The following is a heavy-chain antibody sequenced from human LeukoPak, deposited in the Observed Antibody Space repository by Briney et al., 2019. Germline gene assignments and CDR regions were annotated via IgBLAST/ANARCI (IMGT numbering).Heavy chain of an antibody. CDR2: IIPIFGTA. Sequence: AASVKVSCKASGGTFSSYAISWVRQAPGQGLEWMGGIIPIFGTANYAQKFQGRVTITTDESTSTAYMELSSLRSEDTAVYYCARAIGIAVAGTYYYYYMDVWGKGTTVTVSS. CDR3: ARAIGIAVAGTYYYYYMDV. D-gene: IGHD6-19*01. J-gene: IGHJ6*03. CDR1: GGTFSSYA. V-gene: IGHV1-69*05.